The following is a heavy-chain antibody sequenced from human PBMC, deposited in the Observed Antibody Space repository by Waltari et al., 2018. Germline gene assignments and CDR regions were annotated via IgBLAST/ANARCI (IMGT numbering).Heavy chain of an antibody. CDR3: ARRIAWSSSSGSSPDY. V-gene: IGHV4-34*01. CDR1: GGAFSSAY. D-gene: IGHD3-10*01. Sequence: QVQLQQWGAGPLKPSETLSLTCAVYGGAFSSAYWRWIRKPPGTGLEWLGEVNYSGSTTHNPSLKSRVTMSADTSKSQFSLKLRSVTAADTAVYSCARRIAWSSSSGSSPDYWGQGPLVTVSS. CDR2: VNYSGST. J-gene: IGHJ4*02.